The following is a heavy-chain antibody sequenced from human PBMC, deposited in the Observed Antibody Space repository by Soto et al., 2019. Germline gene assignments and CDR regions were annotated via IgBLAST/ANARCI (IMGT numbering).Heavy chain of an antibody. Sequence: GASVKVSCKASGYNFVAYYMHWLRQAPGQGLEWMGWINPSSGATNFAERFQGRVTMTSDTSISTFYMEIKRLNSDDTAVYFCAKDRQYGDCGYNFDYWGQGTLVTVSS. CDR2: INPSSGAT. D-gene: IGHD2-21*02. V-gene: IGHV1-2*02. CDR1: GYNFVAYY. J-gene: IGHJ4*02. CDR3: AKDRQYGDCGYNFDY.